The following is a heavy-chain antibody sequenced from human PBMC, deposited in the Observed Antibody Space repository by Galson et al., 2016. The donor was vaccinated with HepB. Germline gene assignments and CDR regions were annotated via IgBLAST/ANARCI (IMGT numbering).Heavy chain of an antibody. CDR1: GFTFNNYG. CDR2: ISRSGDSR. V-gene: IGHV3-23*01. J-gene: IGHJ6*04. D-gene: IGHD6-13*01. Sequence: SLRLSCAASGFTFNNYGMTWVRQAPGKGLEVVSSISRSGDSRDYAGSVKGRFTISRDNSRNTLSLQMTGLRAEDTAVYYCVQGSTEPAVWGKGTTVIVSS. CDR3: VQGSTEPAV.